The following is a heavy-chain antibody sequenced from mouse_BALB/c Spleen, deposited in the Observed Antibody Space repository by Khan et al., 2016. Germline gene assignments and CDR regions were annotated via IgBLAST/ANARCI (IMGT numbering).Heavy chain of an antibody. CDR1: GFTFRNYA. CDR2: ISTGDST. Sequence: EVELVESGGGLVKPGGSLKLSCAASGFTFRNYAMSWFRQTPEKRLEWVASISTGDSTYYGDSVKGRLTISRDNARNILYLQMSSLRSEDTAMTYCVSEDYGSYGDYFDYWGQGTTLTVSA. CDR3: VSEDYGSYGDYFDY. V-gene: IGHV5-6-5*01. J-gene: IGHJ2*01. D-gene: IGHD2-1*01.